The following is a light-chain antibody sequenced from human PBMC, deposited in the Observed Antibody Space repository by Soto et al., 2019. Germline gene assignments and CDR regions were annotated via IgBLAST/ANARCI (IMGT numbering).Light chain of an antibody. CDR1: QSVXXX. CDR3: QQRSNWPPKYT. CDR2: DAS. V-gene: IGKV3-11*01. Sequence: EIVLTQSPATLSLSPGERATLSCRASQSVXXXXXWYQQKPGQAHRLLIYDASNKATGIPARFSGSGSGTDFTXXXXXXXXXXXAVYYCQQRSNWPPKYTFGQGTKLEIK. J-gene: IGKJ2*01.